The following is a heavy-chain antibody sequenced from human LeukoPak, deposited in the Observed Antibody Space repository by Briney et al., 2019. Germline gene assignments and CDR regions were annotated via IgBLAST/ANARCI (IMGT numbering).Heavy chain of an antibody. CDR2: IYYSGST. CDR1: GGSISSGDYY. V-gene: IGHV4-30-4*01. CDR3: ARDLKDYYDSSGYLPFGY. D-gene: IGHD3-22*01. Sequence: SETLSLTCTVSGGSISSGDYYWSWIRQPPGTGLEWIGYIYYSGSTYYNPSLKSRVTISVDTSKNQFSLKLSSVTAADTAVYYCARDLKDYYDSSGYLPFGYWGQGTLVTVSS. J-gene: IGHJ4*02.